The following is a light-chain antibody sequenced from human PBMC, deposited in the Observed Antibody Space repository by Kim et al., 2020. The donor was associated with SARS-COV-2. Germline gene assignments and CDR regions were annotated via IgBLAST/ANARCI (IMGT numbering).Light chain of an antibody. J-gene: IGLJ3*02. CDR1: SGNIVSNY. CDR3: QSFHSNNWV. Sequence: NFMLTQPHSVSASPGKTVTISCTGSSGNIVSNYVQWYQQRPDSAPTTVIFDNNQRASGVPDRFSGSIDSSSNSASLTISGLKTEDEADYYCQSFHSNNWVFGGGTQLTAL. CDR2: DNN. V-gene: IGLV6-57*02.